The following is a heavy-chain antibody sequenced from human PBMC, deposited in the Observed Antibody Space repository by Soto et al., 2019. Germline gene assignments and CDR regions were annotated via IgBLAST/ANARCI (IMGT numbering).Heavy chain of an antibody. CDR2: ISDSGANT. J-gene: IGHJ4*01. CDR3: PRDVGGSSLFAY. Sequence: EVQLLESGGGLVQPGGSLTLSCAASEFTFSTYAMAWVRQAPGRALEWVSTISDSGANTHYADSVEGRFTISRDNSKSTAFLHMNSLRAEDSAVYYCPRDVGGSSLFAYWGHGTLVTVSS. V-gene: IGHV3-23*01. D-gene: IGHD1-26*01. CDR1: EFTFSTYA.